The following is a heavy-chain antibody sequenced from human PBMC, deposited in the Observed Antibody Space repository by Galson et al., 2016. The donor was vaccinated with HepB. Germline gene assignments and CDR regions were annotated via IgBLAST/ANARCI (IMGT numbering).Heavy chain of an antibody. V-gene: IGHV3-30*18. D-gene: IGHD3-16*01. CDR2: ISYDGSNK. CDR1: GFTFSSYG. J-gene: IGHJ6*03. CDR3: AKRGPYDYIWGSSMDV. Sequence: SLRLSCAASGFTFSSYGMHWVRQAPGKGLEWVAVISYDGSNKYYADSVKGRFTISRDNSKNTLYLQMNSLRAEETAVYYCAKRGPYDYIWGSSMDVWGKGTTVTVSS.